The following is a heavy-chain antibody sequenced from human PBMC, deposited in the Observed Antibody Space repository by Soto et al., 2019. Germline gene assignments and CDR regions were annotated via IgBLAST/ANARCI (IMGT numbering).Heavy chain of an antibody. CDR1: GFTFSGYS. Sequence: EVQLVESGGGLVQPGGSLRLSCAASGFTFSGYSMFWVRQAPGKGLEYVSAINTNGVNTFYAKSVKGRFTISRDNSNNTMYLQMGSLRAEEMAVYYCARGRVEYSSGWATYFDYWGQGTLVTVSS. J-gene: IGHJ4*02. V-gene: IGHV3-64*01. CDR3: ARGRVEYSSGWATYFDY. CDR2: INTNGVNT. D-gene: IGHD6-19*01.